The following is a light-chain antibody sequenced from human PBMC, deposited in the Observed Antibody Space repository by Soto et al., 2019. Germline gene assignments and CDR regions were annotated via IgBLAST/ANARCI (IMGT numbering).Light chain of an antibody. CDR2: EVS. Sequence: QSALTQPASVSGSPGQSITISCTGTSSDVGGYNYVSWYQQHPGKAPKLMIYEVSNRPSGVSNRFSGSKSGNMASLTISGLQAEDEADDYCSSYTSSSTFYVFGTGTKLTVL. CDR3: SSYTSSSTFYV. CDR1: SSDVGGYNY. V-gene: IGLV2-14*01. J-gene: IGLJ1*01.